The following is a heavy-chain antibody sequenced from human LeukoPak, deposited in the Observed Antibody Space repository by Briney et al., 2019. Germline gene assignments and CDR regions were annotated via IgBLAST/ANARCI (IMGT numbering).Heavy chain of an antibody. D-gene: IGHD2-21*02. Sequence: SETLSLTCAVYGGSFSGSYWSWIRQPPGKGLEWIGEINHSGSTNYNPSLKSRVTISVDTSKNQFSLKLSSVTAADTAVYYCARGVTAGDYFDYWGQGTLVTVSS. CDR3: ARGVTAGDYFDY. V-gene: IGHV4-34*01. CDR1: GGSFSGSY. CDR2: INHSGST. J-gene: IGHJ4*02.